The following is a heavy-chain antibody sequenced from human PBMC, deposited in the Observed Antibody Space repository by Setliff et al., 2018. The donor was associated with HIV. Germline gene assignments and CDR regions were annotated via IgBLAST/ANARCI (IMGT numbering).Heavy chain of an antibody. D-gene: IGHD6-19*01. CDR3: TRRFEKWLAFDY. V-gene: IGHV4-39*01. J-gene: IGHJ4*02. CDR2: VYHSGGT. Sequence: SETLSLTCTVSGGSISSFSYYWAWIRQSPGKGLEWVGNVYHSGGTDYNPSLRSRVSISVDTSTNQFSLSLASVTAADTAVYYCTRRFEKWLAFDYWGQGTLVTVSS. CDR1: GGSISSFSYY.